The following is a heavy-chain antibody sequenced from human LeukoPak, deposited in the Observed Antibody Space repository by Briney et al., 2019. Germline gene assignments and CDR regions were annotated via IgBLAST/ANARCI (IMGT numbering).Heavy chain of an antibody. J-gene: IGHJ4*02. D-gene: IGHD6-19*01. CDR2: IHYSGAA. CDR3: ARHSSGWHLDF. CDR1: GGFINDYY. V-gene: IGHV4-59*01. Sequence: PSETLSLTCSVSGGFINDYYWSWIRQPPGKGLEWIGYIHYSGAANYNPSLKNRVIMSVDTSRNQFSLNLYSVTAADTAMYYCARHSSGWHLDFWGQGILVTVSS.